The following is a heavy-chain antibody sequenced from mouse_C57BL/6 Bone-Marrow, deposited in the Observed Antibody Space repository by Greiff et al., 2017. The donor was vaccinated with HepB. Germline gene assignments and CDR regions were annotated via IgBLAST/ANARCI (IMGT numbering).Heavy chain of an antibody. V-gene: IGHV1-39*01. CDR2: INPNYGTT. CDR1: GYSFTDYN. Sequence: VQLQQSGPDLVKPGASVKISCKASGYSFTDYNMNWVKQSNGKSLEWIGVINPNYGTTSYNQKFKGKATLTVDQSSSTAYMQLNSLTSEDSAVYYCASGDYYGSRPRNFDYWGQGTTLTVSS. D-gene: IGHD1-1*01. J-gene: IGHJ2*01. CDR3: ASGDYYGSRPRNFDY.